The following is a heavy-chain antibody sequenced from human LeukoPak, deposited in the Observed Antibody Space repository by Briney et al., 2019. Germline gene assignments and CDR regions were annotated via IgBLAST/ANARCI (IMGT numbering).Heavy chain of an antibody. V-gene: IGHV3-7*01. Sequence: GGSLRLSCAASGFTFSSYWMSWVRQAPGKGLEWVANIKQDGSEKYYVDSVKGRFTISRDNAKNSLYLQMNSLRAEDTAVYYCARVSLYSSSWYEEGYWFDPWGQGTLVTVSS. D-gene: IGHD6-13*01. CDR1: GFTFSSYW. CDR3: ARVSLYSSSWYEEGYWFDP. CDR2: IKQDGSEK. J-gene: IGHJ5*02.